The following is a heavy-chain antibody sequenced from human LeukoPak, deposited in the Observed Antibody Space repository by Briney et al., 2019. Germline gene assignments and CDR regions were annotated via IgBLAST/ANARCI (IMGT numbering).Heavy chain of an antibody. D-gene: IGHD2-15*01. Sequence: SETLSLTCTVSGFSISTGYYWGWIRQPPGKGLEWIGSISHNGITYYNPSLKSRVTISVDTSRNRFSLKLTSVTAADTAVYSCARDQGRYASAYQDYWGQGTLVTVSS. V-gene: IGHV4-38-2*02. CDR2: ISHNGIT. CDR1: GFSISTGYY. CDR3: ARDQGRYASAYQDY. J-gene: IGHJ4*02.